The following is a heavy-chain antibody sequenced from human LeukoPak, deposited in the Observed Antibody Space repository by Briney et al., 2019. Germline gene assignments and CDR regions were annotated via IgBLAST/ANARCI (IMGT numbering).Heavy chain of an antibody. D-gene: IGHD4-23*01. CDR1: GFTFSSYA. Sequence: GGSLRLSCAASGFTFSSYAMSWVRQAPGKGLEWVSSISGGGGNTSYADSVKGRFTISRDNSKNTQYLQMNSLRAEDTAVYYCAKAKLRWNLHYFDYWGQGTLVTASS. CDR3: AKAKLRWNLHYFDY. J-gene: IGHJ4*02. V-gene: IGHV3-23*01. CDR2: ISGGGGNT.